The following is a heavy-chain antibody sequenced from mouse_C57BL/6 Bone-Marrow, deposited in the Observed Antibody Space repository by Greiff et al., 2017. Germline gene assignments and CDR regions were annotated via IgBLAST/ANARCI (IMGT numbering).Heavy chain of an antibody. Sequence: EVQLQQSGTVLARPGASVKMSCKTSGYTFTSYWMHWVKQRPGQGLEWIGAIYPGNSDTSYNQKFKGKAKLTAVTSASTAYRELSSLTNEDSAVYYCTREAYYGSYWYFDVWGTGTTVTVSS. CDR2: IYPGNSDT. V-gene: IGHV1-5*01. D-gene: IGHD1-1*01. CDR1: GYTFTSYW. CDR3: TREAYYGSYWYFDV. J-gene: IGHJ1*03.